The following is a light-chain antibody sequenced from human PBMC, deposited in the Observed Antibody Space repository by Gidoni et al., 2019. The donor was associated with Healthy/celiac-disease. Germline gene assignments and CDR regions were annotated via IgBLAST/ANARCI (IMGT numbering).Light chain of an antibody. J-gene: IGKJ1*01. V-gene: IGKV3-15*01. CDR2: GAS. Sequence: EIVMTQSPATLSVSPGERATLSCRASQSVSSNLAWYQQKPVQAPRLLIYGASTRATDIPARFSGSGSGTEFTLTISRLQSKDFAVYYCQQYNNWPRTFGQGTKVEIK. CDR3: QQYNNWPRT. CDR1: QSVSSN.